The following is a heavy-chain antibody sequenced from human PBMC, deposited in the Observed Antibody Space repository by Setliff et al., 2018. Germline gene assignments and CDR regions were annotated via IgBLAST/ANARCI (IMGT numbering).Heavy chain of an antibody. CDR1: GGSISSGGYY. CDR3: AREDVPSASFDY. D-gene: IGHD3-10*02. V-gene: IGHV4-31*03. Sequence: PSETLSLTCTVSGGSISSGGYYWNWIRQHPGKGLEWIGYIYPGGSTSYNPSLKNGVAISVDTSKNRFSLKLTSVTAADTAVYYCAREDVPSASFDYWGLGALVTAPQ. CDR2: IYPGGST. J-gene: IGHJ4*02.